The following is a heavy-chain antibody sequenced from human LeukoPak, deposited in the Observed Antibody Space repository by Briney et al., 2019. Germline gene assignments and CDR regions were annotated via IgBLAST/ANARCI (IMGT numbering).Heavy chain of an antibody. CDR1: GGSISSSSYY. V-gene: IGHV4-39*01. J-gene: IGHJ4*02. CDR3: ANNWNYAPFDY. D-gene: IGHD1-7*01. CDR2: IYYSGST. Sequence: SETLSLTCTVSGGSISSSSYYWGWIRQPPGKGLEWIGSIYYSGSTYYNPSLKSRVTISVDTSKNQFSLKLSSVTAADTAVYYCANNWNYAPFDYWGQGTLVTVSS.